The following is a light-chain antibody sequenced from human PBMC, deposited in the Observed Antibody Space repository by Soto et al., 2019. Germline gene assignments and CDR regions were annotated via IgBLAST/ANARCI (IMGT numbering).Light chain of an antibody. J-gene: IGLJ1*01. CDR2: NNN. CDR3: AAWDDSLNGLV. CDR1: SSNIGSNT. Sequence: QSVLTQPPSASGTPGQRVTISCSGSSSNIGSNTVNWYQQLPGTAPKLLIYNNNQRPSGVPDRFSGSKSGTSASLAISGLQSEDEADYYCAAWDDSLNGLVFGTGTNDRP. V-gene: IGLV1-44*01.